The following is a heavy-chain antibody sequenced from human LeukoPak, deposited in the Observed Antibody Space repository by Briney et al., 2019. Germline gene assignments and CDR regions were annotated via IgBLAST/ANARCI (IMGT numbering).Heavy chain of an antibody. CDR1: GYTFTSYY. Sequence: GASVKVSCKASGYTFTSYYMHWVRQAPGQGLEWMGWINPNSGGTNYAQNFQGRVTMTRDTSISTAYMDLSRLRSDDTAVYYCATYYYGSGQYSSFDYWGQGTLVTVSS. CDR2: INPNSGGT. D-gene: IGHD3-10*01. J-gene: IGHJ4*02. CDR3: ATYYYGSGQYSSFDY. V-gene: IGHV1-2*02.